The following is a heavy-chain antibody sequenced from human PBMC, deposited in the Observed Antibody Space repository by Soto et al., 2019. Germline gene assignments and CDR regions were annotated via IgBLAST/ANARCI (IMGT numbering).Heavy chain of an antibody. CDR1: GYTFTSYA. J-gene: IGHJ3*02. CDR2: INAGNGNT. D-gene: IGHD3-3*01. CDR3: AREVTIFGVVIIGVGAFDI. V-gene: IGHV1-3*01. Sequence: QVQLVQSGAEVKKPGASVKVSCKASGYTFTSYAMHWVRQAPGQRLEWMGWINAGNGNTKYSQKFQGRVTITRDTSESTAYMELSSLRSEDTAVYYCAREVTIFGVVIIGVGAFDIWGQGTMVTVSS.